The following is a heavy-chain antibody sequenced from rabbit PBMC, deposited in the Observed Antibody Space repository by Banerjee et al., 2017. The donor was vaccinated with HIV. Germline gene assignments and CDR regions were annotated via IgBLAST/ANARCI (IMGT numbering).Heavy chain of an antibody. CDR1: GFSFSSNYW. J-gene: IGHJ4*01. CDR2: IFTSSGNT. V-gene: IGHV1S45*01. D-gene: IGHD6-1*01. Sequence: QEQLEESGGDLVKPEGSLTLTCTASGFSFSSNYWICWVRQAPGKGLEWIACIFTSSGNTVYASWAKGRFTISRTSSTTVTLQMTSLTAADTATYFCGRDRDGDAGYGSLALWGPGTLVTVS. CDR3: GRDRDGDAGYGSLAL.